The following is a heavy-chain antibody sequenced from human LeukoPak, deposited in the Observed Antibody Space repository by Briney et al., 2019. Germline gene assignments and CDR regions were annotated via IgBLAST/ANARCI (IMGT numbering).Heavy chain of an antibody. CDR1: GFTFSSYA. V-gene: IGHV3-23*01. CDR3: AKDAYYYDSSGYYYQNY. D-gene: IGHD3-22*01. Sequence: GGSLRLSCAASGFTFSSYAMNWVRQAPGKGLEWVSTISGSGGSTYYADSVKGRFTISRDNSKNTLYLQMNSLRAEDTAVYYCAKDAYYYDSSGYYYQNYWGQGTLVTVSS. J-gene: IGHJ4*02. CDR2: ISGSGGST.